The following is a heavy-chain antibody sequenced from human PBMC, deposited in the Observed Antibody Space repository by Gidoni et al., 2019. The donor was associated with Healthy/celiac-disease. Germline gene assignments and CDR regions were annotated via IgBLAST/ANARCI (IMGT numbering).Heavy chain of an antibody. D-gene: IGHD3-3*01. V-gene: IGHV3-30-3*01. CDR3: ARDLRITIFGVVTDSSYYYYGMDV. CDR2: ISYDGSNK. J-gene: IGHJ6*02. Sequence: QVQLVESGGGVVQPGRSLRLSCAASGFTFSSYALHWVRQAPGKGLEWVAVISYDGSNKYYADSVKGRFTISRDNSKNTLYLQMNSLRAEDTAVYYCARDLRITIFGVVTDSSYYYYGMDVWGQGTTVTVSS. CDR1: GFTFSSYA.